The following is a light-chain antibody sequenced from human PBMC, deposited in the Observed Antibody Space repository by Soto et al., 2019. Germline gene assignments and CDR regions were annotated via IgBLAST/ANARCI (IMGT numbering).Light chain of an antibody. J-gene: IGKJ5*01. CDR3: QQLNSYPIT. Sequence: IQLTQSPSSLSASVGDRVTITCRASQGISSYLAWYQQKPGKAPKLLIYAASTLQSGVPSRFSGSGSGTDFTPTISSLQPEDFATYYCQQLNSYPITFGQGTRLE. CDR1: QGISSY. CDR2: AAS. V-gene: IGKV1-9*01.